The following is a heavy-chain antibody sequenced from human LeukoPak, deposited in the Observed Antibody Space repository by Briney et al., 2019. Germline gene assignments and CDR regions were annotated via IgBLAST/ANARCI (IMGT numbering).Heavy chain of an antibody. CDR3: ARDLSVG. J-gene: IGHJ4*02. D-gene: IGHD2/OR15-2a*01. V-gene: IGHV3-7*01. Sequence: GGSLRLSCAASGFTFSRFWMTWVRQAPGRGLEGVANIKEDGSEKNYVDSVKGRFTISRDNAKNSLYLQMNSLRAEDTAVYYCARDLSVGGGQGTLVTVSS. CDR1: GFTFSRFW. CDR2: IKEDGSEK.